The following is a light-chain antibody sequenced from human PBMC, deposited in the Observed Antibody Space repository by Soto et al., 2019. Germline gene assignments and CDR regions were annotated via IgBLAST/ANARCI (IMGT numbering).Light chain of an antibody. V-gene: IGKV1-5*03. CDR3: QQYSSYWT. CDR2: KAS. Sequence: DIQMTQSPASLSASLGDRFTVTCRASQSISTWLAWYQQKPGKAPNLLIYKASYLASGVPSRFSGGGSGTEFTLTISSLQPDDFATYYCQQYSSYWTFGQGTKVDIK. CDR1: QSISTW. J-gene: IGKJ1*01.